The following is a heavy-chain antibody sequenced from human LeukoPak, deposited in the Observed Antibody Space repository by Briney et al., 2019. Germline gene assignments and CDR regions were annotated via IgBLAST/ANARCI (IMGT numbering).Heavy chain of an antibody. CDR1: GFTFSTYA. CDR3: AKDNDYDSSGYYHY. Sequence: GGSLRLSCAASGFTFSTYAMSWVRQAPGKGLEWVSTISGSGISTYYADSVKGRFTISRDISKNTLYLQMNSLRAEDTAVYYCAKDNDYDSSGYYHYWGQGTLVTVSS. CDR2: ISGSGIST. J-gene: IGHJ4*02. D-gene: IGHD3-22*01. V-gene: IGHV3-23*01.